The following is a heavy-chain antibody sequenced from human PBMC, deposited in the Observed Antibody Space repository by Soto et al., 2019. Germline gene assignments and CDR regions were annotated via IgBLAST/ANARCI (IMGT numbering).Heavy chain of an antibody. CDR2: ISNDGSNE. J-gene: IGHJ4*02. V-gene: IGHV3-30*18. CDR1: GFTFRWFG. Sequence: GGSLRLSCAGSGFTFRWFGMNWVRQAPGKGLEWVARISNDGSNEYYVDSVKGRFTISRDNSKNTLYLQMDSLRAEDTAVYYCAKGEVRGIIPSYFDYWGLGSLVAVSS. D-gene: IGHD3-10*01. CDR3: AKGEVRGIIPSYFDY.